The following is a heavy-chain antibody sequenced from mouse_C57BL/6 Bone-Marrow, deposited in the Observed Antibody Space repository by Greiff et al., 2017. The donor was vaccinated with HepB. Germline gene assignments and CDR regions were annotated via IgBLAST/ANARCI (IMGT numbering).Heavy chain of an antibody. V-gene: IGHV5-15*01. CDR1: GFTFSDYG. J-gene: IGHJ3*01. Sequence: EVQGVESGGGLVQPGGSLKLSCAASGFTFSDYGMAWVRQAPRKGPEWVAFISNLAYSIYYADTVTGRFTISRENAKNTLYLEMSSLRSEDTAMYYCARKGPKGFAYWGQGTLVTVSA. D-gene: IGHD3-3*01. CDR2: ISNLAYSI. CDR3: ARKGPKGFAY.